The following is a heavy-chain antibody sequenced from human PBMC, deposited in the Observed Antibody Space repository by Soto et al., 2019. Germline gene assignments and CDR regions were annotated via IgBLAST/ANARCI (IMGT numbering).Heavy chain of an antibody. V-gene: IGHV4-39*01. CDR3: ARITGRHLDY. CDR2: VDYSGTA. Sequence: SQPLSLTCTVSSGSISVTNVFWGWVRQPPGKGLEWIGNVDYSGTAYFSPSLATRVTFHVDTSKNQFSLTLYSVTAADTAVYYCARITGRHLDYWGQGILVTVS. J-gene: IGHJ4*02. CDR1: SGSISVTNVF. D-gene: IGHD1-20*01.